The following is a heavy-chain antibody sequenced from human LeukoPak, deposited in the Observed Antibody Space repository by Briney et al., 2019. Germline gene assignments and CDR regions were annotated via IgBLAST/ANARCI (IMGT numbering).Heavy chain of an antibody. D-gene: IGHD3-10*01. J-gene: IGHJ4*02. CDR3: ATDHMGGSGSSDY. CDR1: GYTLTELS. Sequence: ASVKVSCKVSGYTLTELSMHWVRQAPGKGLEWMGGFDPEDGETIYAQKFQGRVTMTEDTSTDTAYMELSSLRSEGTAVYYCATDHMGGSGSSDYWGQGTLVTVSS. V-gene: IGHV1-24*01. CDR2: FDPEDGET.